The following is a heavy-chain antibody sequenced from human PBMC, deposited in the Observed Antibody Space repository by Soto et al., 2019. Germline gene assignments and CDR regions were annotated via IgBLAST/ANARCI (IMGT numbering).Heavy chain of an antibody. J-gene: IGHJ6*02. V-gene: IGHV5-51*01. CDR3: ARYRYCSGGSCYSESFYYYYYGMDV. Sequence: YWIGWVRQMPGKGLEWMGIIYPGDSDTRYSPSFQGQVTISADKSISTAYLQWSSLKASDTAMYYCARYRYCSGGSCYSESFYYYYYGMDVWGQGTTVTVSS. CDR1: YW. CDR2: IYPGDSDT. D-gene: IGHD2-15*01.